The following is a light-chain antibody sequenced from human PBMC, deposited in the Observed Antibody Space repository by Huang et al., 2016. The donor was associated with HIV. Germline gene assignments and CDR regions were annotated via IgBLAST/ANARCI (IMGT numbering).Light chain of an antibody. CDR1: QTVGRF. CDR3: QQRSSRIT. Sequence: EIVLTQSPGTLSLSPGERATLSCRARQTVGRFVAWYQQKPGQAPRHLIYAASNRANGVPARFSGSGSGTDFTLTITNLEPEDFAVYYCQQRSSRITFGQGTRLEIK. V-gene: IGKV3-11*01. J-gene: IGKJ5*01. CDR2: AAS.